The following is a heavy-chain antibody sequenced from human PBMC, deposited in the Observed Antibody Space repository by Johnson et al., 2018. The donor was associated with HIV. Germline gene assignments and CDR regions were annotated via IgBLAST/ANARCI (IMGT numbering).Heavy chain of an antibody. CDR1: GFSFNSYW. J-gene: IGHJ3*01. D-gene: IGHD3-3*01. CDR2: IKQDGSVK. Sequence: VQLVESGGALVQPGGSLRLSCAASGFSFNSYWMSWVRQTPGKGLEWVANIKQDGSVKTYLASVKGRFSVSRDNAKNSLYLQMISLRGEDTAVYYCARGEYLVFGVAFDFRGQGTMVTVSS. V-gene: IGHV3-7*01. CDR3: ARGEYLVFGVAFDF.